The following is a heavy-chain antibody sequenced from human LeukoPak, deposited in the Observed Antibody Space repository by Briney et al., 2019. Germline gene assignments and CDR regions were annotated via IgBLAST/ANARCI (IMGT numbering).Heavy chain of an antibody. CDR2: ITGDGGTT. CDR3: AKGLWVATPDTAF. CDR1: GFTFSSYV. V-gene: IGHV3-23*01. D-gene: IGHD4-23*01. J-gene: IGHJ3*01. Sequence: GGSLRLSCVGSGFTFSSYVMTWVRQAPGRGLEWVSTITGDGGTTYYADSVKGRCTISRDKSKNTLYLQMNSLRAEDTAVYYCAKGLWVATPDTAFWGQGTMVTVSS.